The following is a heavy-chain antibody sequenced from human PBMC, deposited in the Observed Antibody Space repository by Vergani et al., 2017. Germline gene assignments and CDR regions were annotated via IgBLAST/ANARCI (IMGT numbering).Heavy chain of an antibody. CDR3: ASDRHLGRNYYYYGMDV. D-gene: IGHD3-16*01. V-gene: IGHV3-48*01. Sequence: EVQLVESGGGLVKPGGSLRLSCAASGFTFSSYSMNWVRQAPGKGLEWVSYISSSSSTIYYADSVKGRFTISRDNAKNSLYLQMNSLRAEDTAVYYCASDRHLGRNYYYYGMDVWGQGTTVTVSS. CDR2: ISSSSSTI. CDR1: GFTFSSYS. J-gene: IGHJ6*02.